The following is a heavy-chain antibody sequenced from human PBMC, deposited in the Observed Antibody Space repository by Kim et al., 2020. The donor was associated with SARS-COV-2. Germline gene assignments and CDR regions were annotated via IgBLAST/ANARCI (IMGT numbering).Heavy chain of an antibody. V-gene: IGHV1-46*01. D-gene: IGHD3-10*01. J-gene: IGHJ5*02. Sequence: TYAQKFQGRVTMTSDTSTNTVYLELNSLTSEDTAVYYCARGYGSGTYYSPWGQGTLVTVSS. CDR3: ARGYGSGTYYSP.